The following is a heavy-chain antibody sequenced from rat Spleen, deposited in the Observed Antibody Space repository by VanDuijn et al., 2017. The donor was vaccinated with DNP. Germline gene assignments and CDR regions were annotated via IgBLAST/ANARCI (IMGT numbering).Heavy chain of an antibody. CDR2: ISYNGGTP. Sequence: EVQLVESGGGLVQPGRSLKLSCAVSGFTFSDYYMAWVRQAPAKGLEWVATISYNGGTPYYRDSVKGRFTISRDNAQSTLYLQMDSLRSEDTATYYCERHRTIMPYYYAMDAWGQGASVTVSS. J-gene: IGHJ4*01. D-gene: IGHD1-12*01. CDR3: ERHRTIMPYYYAMDA. CDR1: GFTFSDYY. V-gene: IGHV5-7*01.